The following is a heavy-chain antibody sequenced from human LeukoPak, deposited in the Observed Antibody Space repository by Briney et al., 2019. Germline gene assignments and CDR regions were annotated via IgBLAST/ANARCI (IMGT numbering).Heavy chain of an antibody. Sequence: PGGSLRLSCAASGFTFSSYRMTWVRQAPGKGLEWVANIKQDGSEKYYVDSVKGRFTISRDNAKNSLYLQMNSLRAEDTAVYYCAGGRDVYRYWGQGTLVTVSS. CDR1: GFTFSSYR. CDR2: IKQDGSEK. D-gene: IGHD5-24*01. V-gene: IGHV3-7*01. J-gene: IGHJ4*02. CDR3: AGGRDVYRY.